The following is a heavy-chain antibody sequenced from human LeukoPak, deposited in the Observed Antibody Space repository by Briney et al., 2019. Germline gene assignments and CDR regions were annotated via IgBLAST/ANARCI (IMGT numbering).Heavy chain of an antibody. CDR3: ITDMPGTYFPFDY. D-gene: IGHD3-10*01. CDR2: IKSKADGETT. Sequence: GGSLRLSCAASGFTFSAAWMTWVRQAPGKGLEWVGRIKSKADGETTDNAAPVKGRFTISRDDSRNTLYLQMNSLKIEDTAVYYCITDMPGTYFPFDYWGQGTLVTVSS. CDR1: GFTFSAAW. V-gene: IGHV3-15*01. J-gene: IGHJ4*02.